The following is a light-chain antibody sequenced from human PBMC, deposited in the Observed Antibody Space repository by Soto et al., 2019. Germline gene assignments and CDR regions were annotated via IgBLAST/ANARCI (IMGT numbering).Light chain of an antibody. Sequence: EIVLTQSPGTLSLSPGERATLSCRASQSISSSYLAWYQQKPGQAPRLLIYGASSRATGIPDRFRGSGSGTDFTLTISRLEPEDFAVYYCQQYDSSPVTFGQGTKVEIK. CDR2: GAS. V-gene: IGKV3-20*01. CDR3: QQYDSSPVT. J-gene: IGKJ1*01. CDR1: QSISSSY.